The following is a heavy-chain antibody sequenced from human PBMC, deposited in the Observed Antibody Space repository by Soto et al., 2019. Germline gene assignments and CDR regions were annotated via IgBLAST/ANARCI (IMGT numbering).Heavy chain of an antibody. J-gene: IGHJ4*02. CDR1: GFTFSSYS. CDR3: ADLSRYCTSSNCD. D-gene: IGHD2-2*01. V-gene: IGHV3-23*01. CDR2: IGTSAST. Sequence: DVRLLESGGGLVQPGGSLRLSCAASGFTFSSYSMSWGRQAPGKGLEWVSTIGTSASTYYVDSVRGRFTISRDNSRNTLYLQMNSLRAEDTAVYYCADLSRYCTSSNCDWGQGTLVTVSS.